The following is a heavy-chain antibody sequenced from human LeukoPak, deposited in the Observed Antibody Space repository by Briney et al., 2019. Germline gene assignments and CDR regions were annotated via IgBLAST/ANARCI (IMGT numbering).Heavy chain of an antibody. Sequence: GGSLRLSCAASGFKFSDYYMTWIRQPPGKGLEWLSYISDSGGTVFYADSVKGRFTISRDNAKNSLYLQMNSLRAEDTAVYYCARVVFCSGGRRQIFAFDIWGRGTMVTVSS. CDR3: ARVVFCSGGRRQIFAFDI. D-gene: IGHD2-15*01. CDR1: GFKFSDYY. J-gene: IGHJ3*02. CDR2: ISDSGGTV. V-gene: IGHV3-11*01.